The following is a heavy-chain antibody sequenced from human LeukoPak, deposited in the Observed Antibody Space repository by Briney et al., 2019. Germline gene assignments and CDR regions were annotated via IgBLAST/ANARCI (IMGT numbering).Heavy chain of an antibody. D-gene: IGHD1-26*01. Sequence: GRSLRLSCAASGFXFSSYAISWVRQAPGKGQEWVSVISGSGGSTYYADSVKGRFTISRDNSKNTLYLQMNSLRAEDTAVYYCAKGAELYYYYGMDVWGQGTTVTVSS. CDR1: GFXFSSYA. V-gene: IGHV3-23*01. J-gene: IGHJ6*02. CDR2: ISGSGGST. CDR3: AKGAELYYYYGMDV.